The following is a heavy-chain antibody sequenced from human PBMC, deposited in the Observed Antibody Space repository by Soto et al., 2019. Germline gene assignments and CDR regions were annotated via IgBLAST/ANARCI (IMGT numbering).Heavy chain of an antibody. V-gene: IGHV3-33*01. CDR1: GFTFSSSG. D-gene: IGHD3-16*01. CDR2: IWYDGSNK. Sequence: QVQLVESGGGVVQPGRSLRLSCAASGFTFSSSGMHWVRQAPGKGLEWVAVIWYDGSNKYYADSVKGRFTISRDNSKNSLYLQMNSLRVEETAVYYCSRDRGLSKIADYWGQGTLVTGSS. J-gene: IGHJ4*02. CDR3: SRDRGLSKIADY.